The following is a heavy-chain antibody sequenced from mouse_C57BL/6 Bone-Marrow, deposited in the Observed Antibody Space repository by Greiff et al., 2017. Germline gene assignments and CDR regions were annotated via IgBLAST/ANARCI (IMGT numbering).Heavy chain of an antibody. CDR3: ARWDYYGSWGYFDY. V-gene: IGHV1-80*01. J-gene: IGHJ2*01. Sequence: QVQLQQSGAELVKPGASVKISCKASGYAFSSYWMNWVKPRPGKGLEWIGQIYPGDGDTNYNGKFKGKATLTADKSSSTAYMQLSSLTSEDSAVYFCARWDYYGSWGYFDYWGQGTTLTVSS. CDR2: IYPGDGDT. CDR1: GYAFSSYW. D-gene: IGHD1-1*01.